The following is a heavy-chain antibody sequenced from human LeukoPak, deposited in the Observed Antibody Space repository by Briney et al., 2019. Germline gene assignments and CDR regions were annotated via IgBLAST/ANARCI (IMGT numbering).Heavy chain of an antibody. V-gene: IGHV3-23*01. CDR1: GFTVSSNY. J-gene: IGHJ4*02. CDR2: ISGSGGST. D-gene: IGHD5-18*01. Sequence: GGSLRLSCAASGFTVSSNYMSWVRQAPGKGLEWVSAISGSGGSTYYADSVKGRFTISRDNSKNTLYLQMNSLRAEDTAVYYCAKADVDTDDYWGQGTLVTVSS. CDR3: AKADVDTDDY.